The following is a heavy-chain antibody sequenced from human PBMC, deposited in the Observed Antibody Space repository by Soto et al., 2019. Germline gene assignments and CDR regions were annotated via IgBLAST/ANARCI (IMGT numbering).Heavy chain of an antibody. CDR1: GGSIPSRTHY. D-gene: IGHD1-26*01. CDR3: TIFQEPLLPRTFQH. Sequence: SETLSLTCAASGGSIPSRTHYWGWVRQPPGKGLELIGTIHNRGSTYYTPSLRSRVTISTDTSKNQLSLKLISVTAADTAVYYCTIFQEPLLPRTFQHWGQGSLVTVSS. J-gene: IGHJ1*01. V-gene: IGHV4-39*01. CDR2: IHNRGST.